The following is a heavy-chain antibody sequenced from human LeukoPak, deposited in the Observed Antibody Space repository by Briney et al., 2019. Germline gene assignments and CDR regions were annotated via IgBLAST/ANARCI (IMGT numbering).Heavy chain of an antibody. J-gene: IGHJ4*02. D-gene: IGHD3-9*01. Sequence: ASVKVSCKASGYTFTSYGISWVRQAPGQGLEWMGWISAYNGNTNYAQKLQGRVTMTTDTSTSTAYMELRSLRSDDTAVYYCAIRRYFDWSLYYWGQGTLVTVSS. V-gene: IGHV1-18*01. CDR3: AIRRYFDWSLYY. CDR2: ISAYNGNT. CDR1: GYTFTSYG.